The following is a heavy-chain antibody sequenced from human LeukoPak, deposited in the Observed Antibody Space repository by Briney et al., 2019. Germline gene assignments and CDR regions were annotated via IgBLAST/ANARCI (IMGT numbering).Heavy chain of an antibody. Sequence: GGSLRLSCAASRFTFSSYWMSWVRQAPGKGLEWVGRIKSKTDGGTTDYAAPVKGRFTISRDDSKNTLYLQMSSLKTEDTAVYFCAHRDTAMVRVDYWGQGTLVTVSS. CDR2: IKSKTDGGTT. V-gene: IGHV3-15*01. D-gene: IGHD5-18*01. J-gene: IGHJ4*02. CDR1: RFTFSSYW. CDR3: AHRDTAMVRVDY.